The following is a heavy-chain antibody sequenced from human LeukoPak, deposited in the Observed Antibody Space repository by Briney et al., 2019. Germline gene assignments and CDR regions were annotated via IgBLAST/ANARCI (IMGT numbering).Heavy chain of an antibody. CDR1: VYTFTSYG. J-gene: IGHJ5*02. CDR3: AREQDGIYWFDP. CDR2: ISAYNGNT. V-gene: IGHV1-18*01. D-gene: IGHD5-24*01. Sequence: ASVKVSCTSSVYTFTSYGISWVRQAPGQGLEWMGWISAYNGNTNYAQKLQGRVTMTTDTSTSTAYMELRSLRSDDTAVYYCAREQDGIYWFDPWGQGTLVTVSS.